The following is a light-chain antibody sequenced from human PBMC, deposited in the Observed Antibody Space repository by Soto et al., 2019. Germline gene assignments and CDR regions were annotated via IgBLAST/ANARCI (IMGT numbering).Light chain of an antibody. Sequence: EIVLTQSPATLSLSPGERATLSCRASQSVNSYLAWYQQKCGQAPRLLIYDTSNRATGIPDRFSGSGSGTDFTLTIRSLEPEDFALYYCQQRSSWPTFGQGTRLEIK. CDR2: DTS. V-gene: IGKV3-11*01. CDR1: QSVNSY. J-gene: IGKJ2*01. CDR3: QQRSSWPT.